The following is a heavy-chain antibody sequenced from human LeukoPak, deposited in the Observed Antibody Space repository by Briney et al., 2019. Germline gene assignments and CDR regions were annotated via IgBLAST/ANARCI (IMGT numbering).Heavy chain of an antibody. CDR3: ARDLALDYYDSSERGY. J-gene: IGHJ4*02. V-gene: IGHV3-21*01. D-gene: IGHD3-22*01. Sequence: GGSLRLSCAASGFTFSSYSMNWVRQAPGKGLEWVSSISSSSSYIYYADSVKGRFTISRDNAKNSLYLQMNSLRAEDTAVHYCARDLALDYYDSSERGYWGQGTLVTVSS. CDR2: ISSSSSYI. CDR1: GFTFSSYS.